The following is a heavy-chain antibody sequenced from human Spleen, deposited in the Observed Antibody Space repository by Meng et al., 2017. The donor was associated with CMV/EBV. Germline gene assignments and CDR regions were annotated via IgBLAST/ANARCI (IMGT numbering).Heavy chain of an antibody. J-gene: IGHJ4*02. Sequence: ASVKVSCKTSGYSFNAYNIHWVRQAPGQGLEWMGWIHPHRGDTNYAQQFQGRVTLTRDTSINTGYMELTRLTSDDTAVYYCARRPYSNYDFDYWGQGALVTVSS. V-gene: IGHV1-2*02. CDR2: IHPHRGDT. D-gene: IGHD4-11*01. CDR3: ARRPYSNYDFDY. CDR1: GYSFNAYN.